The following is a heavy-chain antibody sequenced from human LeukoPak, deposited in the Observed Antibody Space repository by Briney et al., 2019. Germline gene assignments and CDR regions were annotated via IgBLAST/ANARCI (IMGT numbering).Heavy chain of an antibody. Sequence: PSETLSLTCTVSGGSISSYYWSWIRQPPGKGLEWIEYIYYSGSTNYNPSLKSRVTISVDTSKNQFSLKLSSVTAADTAVYYCAREGRGSGSYTFDYWGQGTLVTVSS. J-gene: IGHJ4*02. D-gene: IGHD3-10*01. CDR3: AREGRGSGSYTFDY. V-gene: IGHV4-59*01. CDR1: GGSISSYY. CDR2: IYYSGST.